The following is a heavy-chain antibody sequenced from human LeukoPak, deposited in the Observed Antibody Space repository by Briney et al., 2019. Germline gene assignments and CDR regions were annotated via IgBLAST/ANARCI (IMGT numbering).Heavy chain of an antibody. CDR3: ARCGYYYDYVWGTHRGFDP. CDR1: GYTFTSYG. D-gene: IGHD3-16*01. CDR2: ISAYNGNT. J-gene: IGHJ5*02. Sequence: ASVKVSCKASGYTFTSYGISWVRQAPGQGLEWMGWISAYNGNTNYAQKLQGRVTMTTDTSTSTAYMELRSLGSDDTAVYYCARCGYYYDYVWGTHRGFDPWGQGTLVTVSS. V-gene: IGHV1-18*01.